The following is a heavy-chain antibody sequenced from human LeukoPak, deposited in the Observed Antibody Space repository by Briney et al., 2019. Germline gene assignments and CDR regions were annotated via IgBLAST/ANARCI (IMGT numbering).Heavy chain of an antibody. D-gene: IGHD1-26*01. CDR1: GYTITRYY. J-gene: IGHJ4*02. Sequence: ASVKVSCKASGYTITRYYIHWVRQAPGQGLEWMGWINPHSGDTNYAQKFQGRVTMTRDTSITTAYMELSRLRSDDAAVYYCVKDAGSYGDFWGQGTLVTVSS. CDR2: INPHSGDT. V-gene: IGHV1-2*02. CDR3: VKDAGSYGDF.